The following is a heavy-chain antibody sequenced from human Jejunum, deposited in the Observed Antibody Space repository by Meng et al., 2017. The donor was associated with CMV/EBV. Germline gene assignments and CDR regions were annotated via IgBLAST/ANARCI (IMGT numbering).Heavy chain of an antibody. CDR2: IKQDGSER. D-gene: IGHD2-21*01. CDR3: ARQKCGGDCDMDV. CDR1: ECTFSSYW. V-gene: IGHV3-7*01. J-gene: IGHJ6*02. Sequence: SECTFSSYWMNWVRQVRGKGLEWVANIKQDGSERYYVESVKGRFTISRNNARNSLFLQMDGLRAEDTAVYYCARQKCGGDCDMDVWGQGTTVTVSS.